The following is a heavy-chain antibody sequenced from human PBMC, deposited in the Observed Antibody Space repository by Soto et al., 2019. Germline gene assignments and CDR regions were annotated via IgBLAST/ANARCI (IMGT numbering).Heavy chain of an antibody. Sequence: SEKLAVACTFSGDSISIYYWSWIRQPAGKGLEWIGRFYSSGSANYNPSLQSRVTMSIDTSKNQFSLKLSSVTAADTAVYYCARGPNWNYYYYGVDVWGQGTTVTVSS. CDR2: FYSSGSA. CDR1: GDSISIYY. J-gene: IGHJ6*02. D-gene: IGHD1-20*01. V-gene: IGHV4-4*07. CDR3: ARGPNWNYYYYGVDV.